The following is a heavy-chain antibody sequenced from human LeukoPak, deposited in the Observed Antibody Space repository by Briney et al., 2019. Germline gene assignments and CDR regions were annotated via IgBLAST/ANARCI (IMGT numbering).Heavy chain of an antibody. CDR1: GFTFSSYA. CDR3: AKEEGASGYPGWYYFDY. Sequence: PGGSLRLSCAASGFTFSSYAMSWVRQAPGKGLEWVSAISGSGGSTYYADSVKGRFTISRDNSKNTLYLQMNSLRAEDTAVYYRAKEEGASGYPGWYYFDYWGQGTLVTVSS. V-gene: IGHV3-23*01. D-gene: IGHD3-22*01. CDR2: ISGSGGST. J-gene: IGHJ4*02.